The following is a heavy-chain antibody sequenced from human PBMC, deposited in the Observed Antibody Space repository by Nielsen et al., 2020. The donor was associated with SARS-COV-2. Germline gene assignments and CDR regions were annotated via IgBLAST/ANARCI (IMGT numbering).Heavy chain of an antibody. J-gene: IGHJ4*02. CDR1: GGSFSSYY. Sequence: SETLSLTCAVYGGSFSSYYWSWIRQPPGKGLEWIGYIYYSGSTNYNPSLKSRVTISVDTSKNQFSLKLSSVTAADTAVYYCAKSKKWELPRDFDYWGQGTLVTVSS. CDR3: AKSKKWELPRDFDY. CDR2: IYYSGST. D-gene: IGHD1-26*01. V-gene: IGHV4-59*12.